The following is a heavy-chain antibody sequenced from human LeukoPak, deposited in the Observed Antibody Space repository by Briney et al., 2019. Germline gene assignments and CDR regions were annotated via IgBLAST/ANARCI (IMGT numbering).Heavy chain of an antibody. J-gene: IGHJ4*02. CDR3: ARATAWELLQSHHPYFDY. D-gene: IGHD1-26*01. CDR2: IIPIFGTA. V-gene: IGHV1-69*13. Sequence: SVKVSCKASGGTFSSYAISWVRQAPGQGLEWMGGIIPIFGTANYVQKFQGRVTFTADESTSTAYMELSSLRSEDTAVYYCARATAWELLQSHHPYFDYWGQGTLVTVSS. CDR1: GGTFSSYA.